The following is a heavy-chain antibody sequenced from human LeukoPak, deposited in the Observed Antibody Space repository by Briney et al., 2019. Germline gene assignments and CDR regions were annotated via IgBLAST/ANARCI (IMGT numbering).Heavy chain of an antibody. J-gene: IGHJ4*02. Sequence: GGSLRLSCAASGFSFTTYAMSWVRQAPGKGLEWLSTVSGSGAETYYADSVKGRFTISRDNSWNTVYLQMYSLRADDTAVYYCAKSHSVAQRGYYDYWGQGTLVTVSS. V-gene: IGHV3-23*01. CDR1: GFSFTTYA. CDR2: VSGSGAET. CDR3: AKSHSVAQRGYYDY. D-gene: IGHD4-23*01.